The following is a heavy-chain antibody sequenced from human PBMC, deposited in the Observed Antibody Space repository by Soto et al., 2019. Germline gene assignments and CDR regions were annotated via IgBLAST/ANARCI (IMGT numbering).Heavy chain of an antibody. CDR3: ARARWYDAFDV. CDR1: GFSISSGNY. J-gene: IGHJ3*01. CDR2: IFHDGNT. Sequence: SETLSLTCAVSGFSISSGNYWGWIRKPPGKGLEWIGSIFHDGNTYYNPSLKSRVTISVDMSKNQFSLKLNSVTAADTAVYYCARARWYDAFDVWGQGTVVTVSS. V-gene: IGHV4-38-2*01. D-gene: IGHD2-15*01.